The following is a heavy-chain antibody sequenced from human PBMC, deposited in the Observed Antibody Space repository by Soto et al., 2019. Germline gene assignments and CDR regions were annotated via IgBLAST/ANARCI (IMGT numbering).Heavy chain of an antibody. CDR2: INQDGSDQ. CDR3: ATSMRHTLNP. D-gene: IGHD2-8*01. Sequence: EVQVVESGGGLVQPGGSLRLSCAASGFTFSSHWMTWVRQVPGKGLEWVANINQDGSDQYYVDSVKGRFTISSDNAKNSLCLHMHSLRVEDTAVYYCATSMRHTLNPWGQGTLVTVSS. V-gene: IGHV3-7*01. J-gene: IGHJ5*02. CDR1: GFTFSSHW.